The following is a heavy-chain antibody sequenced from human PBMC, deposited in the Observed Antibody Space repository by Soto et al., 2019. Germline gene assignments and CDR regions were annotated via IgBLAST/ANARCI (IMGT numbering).Heavy chain of an antibody. CDR1: GGSISSGDYY. J-gene: IGHJ5*02. V-gene: IGHV4-30-4*01. Sequence: QLQPQESGPGLVKPSQNLSLTCTVSGGSISSGDYYWSWIRQPPGKGLEWIGYIYYSGSTYYNPSLRSRVTVSVDTSKYQCSLKRSSVTAADTAVYYWARAGYPLDPWGQGPLVTVSS. CDR2: IYYSGST. D-gene: IGHD2-15*01. CDR3: ARAGYPLDP.